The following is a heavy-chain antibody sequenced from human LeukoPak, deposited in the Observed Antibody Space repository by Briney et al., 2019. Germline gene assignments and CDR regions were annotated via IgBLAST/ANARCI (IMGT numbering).Heavy chain of an antibody. J-gene: IGHJ4*02. D-gene: IGHD3-10*01. CDR2: IYYSGSS. Sequence: PSETLSLTCTVSGGSISSDYWSWIRQSPGKGLEWIGYIYYSGSSNYNPSLKSRVTMSVDTSKKQFSLRVSSVTAADTAVYYCARTEYYFDHWGQGTLVTVSS. CDR1: GGSISSDY. V-gene: IGHV4-59*01. CDR3: ARTEYYFDH.